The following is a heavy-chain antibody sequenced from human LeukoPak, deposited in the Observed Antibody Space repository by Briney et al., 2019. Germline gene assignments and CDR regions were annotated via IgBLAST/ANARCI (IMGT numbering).Heavy chain of an antibody. CDR1: GFTFTGHA. Sequence: RSLRLSCAASGFTFTGHAMHWVRPAPGKGLEWVASISDDGTNKYYTDSVKGRFTISRDNSKNTLFLQMDNLRVEDTAVYFCARGQGDRYYYYYVDVWGKGTTVTVSS. CDR2: ISDDGTNK. J-gene: IGHJ6*03. V-gene: IGHV3-30*10. CDR3: ARGQGDRYYYYYVDV. D-gene: IGHD3-16*01.